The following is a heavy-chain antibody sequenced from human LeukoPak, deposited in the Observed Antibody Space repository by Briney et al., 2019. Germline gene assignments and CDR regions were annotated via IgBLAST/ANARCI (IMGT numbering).Heavy chain of an antibody. J-gene: IGHJ4*02. Sequence: GGSLRLSCAASGFTFSSYGMHWVRQAPGKGLEWVSFIRYDGSNKYYADSVKGRFTISRDNSKNTLYLQMNSLRAEDTAVYYCAKDELTYGSNIDYWGQGTLVTVSS. CDR1: GFTFSSYG. D-gene: IGHD3-10*01. CDR2: IRYDGSNK. CDR3: AKDELTYGSNIDY. V-gene: IGHV3-30*02.